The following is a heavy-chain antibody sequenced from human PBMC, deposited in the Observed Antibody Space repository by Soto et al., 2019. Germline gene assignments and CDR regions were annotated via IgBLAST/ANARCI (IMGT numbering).Heavy chain of an antibody. CDR3: AKDPPSNYDFWSGGPFDY. J-gene: IGHJ4*02. Sequence: PGGSLRLSCAASGFTFSSYAMGWVRQAPGKGLEWVSAISGSGGSTYYADSVKGRFTISRDNSKNTLYLQMNSLRAEDTAVYYCAKDPPSNYDFWSGGPFDYWVQGTLVTVSS. D-gene: IGHD3-3*01. CDR2: ISGSGGST. V-gene: IGHV3-23*01. CDR1: GFTFSSYA.